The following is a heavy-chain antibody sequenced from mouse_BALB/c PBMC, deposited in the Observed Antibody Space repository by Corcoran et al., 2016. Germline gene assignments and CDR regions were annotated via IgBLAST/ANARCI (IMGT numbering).Heavy chain of an antibody. D-gene: IGHD1-1*01. CDR3: ARRVDSYFDV. V-gene: IGHV9-3-1*01. CDR2: INTYTGEP. CDR1: GYTFTNYG. Sequence: QIQLVQSGPELKKPGETVNISCKASGYTFTNYGMNWVKQAPGKGLKWMGWINTYTGEPTYADDFKGRFAFSLETSASTAYLQINNLKNEDTATYFLARRVDSYFDVWGAGTTVTVSS. J-gene: IGHJ1*01.